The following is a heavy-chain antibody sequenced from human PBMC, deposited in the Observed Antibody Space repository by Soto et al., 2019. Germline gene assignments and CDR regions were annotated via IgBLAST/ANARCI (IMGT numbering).Heavy chain of an antibody. V-gene: IGHV3-23*01. Sequence: GGSLRLSCAASGFTFSSYAMSWVRQAPGKGLEWVSAISGSGGSTYYADSVKGRFTISRDNSKNTRYLQMNSLRAEDTAVYYCAKDGSYYYDSSGYSNYWGQGTLVTVSS. CDR1: GFTFSSYA. D-gene: IGHD3-22*01. J-gene: IGHJ4*02. CDR2: ISGSGGST. CDR3: AKDGSYYYDSSGYSNY.